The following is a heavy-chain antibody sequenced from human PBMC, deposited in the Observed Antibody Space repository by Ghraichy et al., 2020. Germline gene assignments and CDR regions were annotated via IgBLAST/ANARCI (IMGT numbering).Heavy chain of an antibody. CDR2: IYPGDSDT. V-gene: IGHV5-51*01. CDR1: GYSFTNYW. Sequence: GESLNISCKGSGYSFTNYWIAWVRQMPGKGLEWMGIIYPGDSDTRYSPSFQGQVTISADKSISTAYLQWSSLKASDTAMYYCARPSWVSSGLGNFAYWGQGTLVTVSS. CDR3: ARPSWVSSGLGNFAY. J-gene: IGHJ4*02. D-gene: IGHD6-19*01.